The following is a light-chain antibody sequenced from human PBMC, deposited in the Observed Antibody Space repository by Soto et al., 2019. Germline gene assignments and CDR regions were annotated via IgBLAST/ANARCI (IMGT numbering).Light chain of an antibody. CDR1: QSINSY. CDR3: QQSYSIPLT. Sequence: DIQMTQSPSSLSASVGDRVTITCRASQSINSYLNWYQHKPGKAPKLLIYAASSLQSGVPSRFSGSGSRTEFTLTISSLQLEDLAIYYCQQSYSIPLTFGLGTKVEIK. CDR2: AAS. J-gene: IGKJ4*01. V-gene: IGKV1-39*01.